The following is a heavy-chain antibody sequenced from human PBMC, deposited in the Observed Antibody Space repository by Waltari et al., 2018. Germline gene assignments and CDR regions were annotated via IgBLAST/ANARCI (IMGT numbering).Heavy chain of an antibody. V-gene: IGHV4-34*01. J-gene: IGHJ4*02. CDR2: VDHSGSA. CDR3: ARDARDWESITNSYFDS. CDR1: NGPFNGYY. Sequence: QVQLQQWGAGLLEPSETLSLTCAISNGPFNGYYWSWIRQPPGKGLEWIGEVDHSGSANYSPSRKSRATISVNTSQKQFSLTLTTVTAADTAEYYCARDARDWESITNSYFDSWGQGTLVAVSS. D-gene: IGHD2-21*01.